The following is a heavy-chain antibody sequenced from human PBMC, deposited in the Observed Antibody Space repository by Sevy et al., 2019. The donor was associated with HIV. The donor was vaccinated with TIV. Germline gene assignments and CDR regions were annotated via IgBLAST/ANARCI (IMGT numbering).Heavy chain of an antibody. D-gene: IGHD3-9*01. Sequence: SGPTLVKPTQTLTLTCTFSGFSLSTSGVGVGWIRQPPGKALEWLALLYWDDDKRYSPSLKSRLSITKDTSKNQLVLTMTNMDPVDTATYYCAHRGYYGILTGYMPFDPWGQGTLVTVSS. CDR3: AHRGYYGILTGYMPFDP. CDR2: LYWDDDK. V-gene: IGHV2-5*02. CDR1: GFSLSTSGVG. J-gene: IGHJ5*02.